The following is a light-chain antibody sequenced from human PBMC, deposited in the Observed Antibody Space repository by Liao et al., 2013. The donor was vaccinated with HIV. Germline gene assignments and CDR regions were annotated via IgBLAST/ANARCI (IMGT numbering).Light chain of an antibody. J-gene: IGLJ1*01. CDR2: QDS. CDR1: KLGNKY. Sequence: SYEVTQPHAVSVSPGQTASITCSGDKLGNKYACWFQLKPGQSPVLVIYQDSKRPSGIPERFSGSNSGNTATLTISGTQAMDEADYYCQAWDSSTGGYVFGTGTKVTVL. V-gene: IGLV3-1*01. CDR3: QAWDSSTGGYV.